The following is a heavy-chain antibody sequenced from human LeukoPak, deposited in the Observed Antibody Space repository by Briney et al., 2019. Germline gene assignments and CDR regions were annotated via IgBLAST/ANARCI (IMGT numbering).Heavy chain of an antibody. J-gene: IGHJ4*02. D-gene: IGHD3-3*02. Sequence: GGSMRLSCVASGFTFSNYGMHWVRQAPGKGLEWVAFIRYDGSNKYYAGSVKGRFTISRDNSKNTLYLQMNSLRAEDTAVYYCAPFPDWGQGTLVTVSS. CDR3: APFPD. V-gene: IGHV3-30*02. CDR2: IRYDGSNK. CDR1: GFTFSNYG.